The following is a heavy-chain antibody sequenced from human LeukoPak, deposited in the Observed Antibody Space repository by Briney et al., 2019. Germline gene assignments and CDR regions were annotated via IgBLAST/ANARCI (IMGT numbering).Heavy chain of an antibody. CDR3: ARVKVAETDFDY. CDR2: INHSGST. D-gene: IGHD2-21*01. Sequence: SETLSLTCAVYGGSFSGYYWSWIRQPPGKGLEWIGEINHSGSTNYNPSLKSRVTISVDTSKNQFSLKLSSVTAADTAVHYCARVKVAETDFDYWGQGTLVTVSS. CDR1: GGSFSGYY. V-gene: IGHV4-34*01. J-gene: IGHJ4*02.